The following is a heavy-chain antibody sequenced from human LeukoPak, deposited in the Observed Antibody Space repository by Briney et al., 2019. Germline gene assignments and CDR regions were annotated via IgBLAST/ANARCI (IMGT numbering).Heavy chain of an antibody. CDR2: IFPIFGTA. V-gene: IGHV1-69*13. Sequence: SVKVSCKASGGTFSSYAISWVRQAPGQGLEWMGGIFPIFGTANYAQKFQGRVTITADESTSTAYMELSSLRSEDTAVYYCAAYCSGGSCYSEGGYYYGMDVWGKGTTVTVSS. J-gene: IGHJ6*04. CDR3: AAYCSGGSCYSEGGYYYGMDV. D-gene: IGHD2-15*01. CDR1: GGTFSSYA.